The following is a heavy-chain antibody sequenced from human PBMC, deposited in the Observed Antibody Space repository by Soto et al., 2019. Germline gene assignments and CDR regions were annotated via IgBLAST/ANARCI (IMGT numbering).Heavy chain of an antibody. V-gene: IGHV4-34*01. CDR1: GGSFSGYY. Sequence: SETLSLTCAVYGGSFSGYYWSWIRQPPGKGLEWIGEINHSGSTNYNPSLKSRVTISVDTSKNQFSLKLSSVTAADTAVYYCARTTYYDFWSGYPIAFDYWGQGTLVTVS. J-gene: IGHJ4*02. CDR2: INHSGST. D-gene: IGHD3-3*01. CDR3: ARTTYYDFWSGYPIAFDY.